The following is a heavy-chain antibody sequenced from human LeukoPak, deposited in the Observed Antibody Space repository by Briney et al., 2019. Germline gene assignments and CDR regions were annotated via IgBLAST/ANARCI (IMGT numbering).Heavy chain of an antibody. Sequence: GGSLRLSCTASGFSFSDYYMSWIRQAPGKGLEWVSYISSSGSTMFYADSVKGRFTISRDNAKNSLYLQMNSLRAEDTAVYYCGRDGSGSPDYWGQGTLVTVSS. J-gene: IGHJ4*02. CDR2: ISSSGSTM. D-gene: IGHD3-10*01. CDR1: GFSFSDYY. CDR3: GRDGSGSPDY. V-gene: IGHV3-11*01.